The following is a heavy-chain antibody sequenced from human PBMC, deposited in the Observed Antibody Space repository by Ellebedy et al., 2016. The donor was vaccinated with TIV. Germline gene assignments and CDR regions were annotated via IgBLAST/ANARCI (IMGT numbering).Heavy chain of an antibody. CDR3: ASFYDSDNSGQVY. J-gene: IGHJ4*02. D-gene: IGHD3-22*01. V-gene: IGHV1-69*13. Sequence: ASVKVSCXASGGTFSSYAINWVRQAPGQGLEWMGGIIAIFGTANYAQKFQGRVTITADESTTTAYMELTSLRSEDTAVYYCASFYDSDNSGQVYWGQGTLVTVSS. CDR1: GGTFSSYA. CDR2: IIAIFGTA.